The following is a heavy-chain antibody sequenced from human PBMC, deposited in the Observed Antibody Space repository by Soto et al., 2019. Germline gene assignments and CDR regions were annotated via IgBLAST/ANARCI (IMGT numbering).Heavy chain of an antibody. CDR1: GFTFSTYA. CDR3: AKHRIAVAAREFDY. Sequence: GGSLRLSCAAPGFTFSTYAMSWVRQAPGKGLEWVSVISGDAATTIFADTVKGRFTISRDNSKNTLYLQMDSLRVEDTAVYYCAKHRIAVAAREFDYWGQGTLVTVSS. D-gene: IGHD6-19*01. V-gene: IGHV3-23*01. J-gene: IGHJ4*02. CDR2: ISGDAATT.